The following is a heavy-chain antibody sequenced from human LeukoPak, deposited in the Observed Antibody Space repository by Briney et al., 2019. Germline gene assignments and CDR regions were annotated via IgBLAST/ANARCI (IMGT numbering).Heavy chain of an antibody. Sequence: GGSLRLSCAASGFTFSGYEMNWVRQAPGKGLEWVSYISSSGSTTYYADSVKGRFTISRDNAKSSLYLQMNSLRVEDTAAYYCASISSRSQLVDYWGQGTLVTVSS. CDR1: GFTFSGYE. D-gene: IGHD6-13*01. J-gene: IGHJ4*02. CDR2: ISSSGSTT. V-gene: IGHV3-48*03. CDR3: ASISSRSQLVDY.